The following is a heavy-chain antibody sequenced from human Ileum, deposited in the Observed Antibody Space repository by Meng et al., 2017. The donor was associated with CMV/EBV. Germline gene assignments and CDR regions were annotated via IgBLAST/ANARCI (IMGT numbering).Heavy chain of an antibody. Sequence: SETLSLTCTVSGGSISSSSYYWGWIRQPPGKGLEWIGTIYYSGSTYYNPSLKSRVTISIDTSKNQFSLKLSSVTAADTAVYYCASCSSTSCRYYYGMDVWGQGTMVTVSS. CDR3: ASCSSTSCRYYYGMDV. CDR1: GGSISSSSYY. J-gene: IGHJ6*02. D-gene: IGHD2-2*01. CDR2: IYYSGST. V-gene: IGHV4-39*07.